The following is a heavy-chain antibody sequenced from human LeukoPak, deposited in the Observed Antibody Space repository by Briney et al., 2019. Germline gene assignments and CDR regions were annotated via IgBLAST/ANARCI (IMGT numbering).Heavy chain of an antibody. V-gene: IGHV3-23*01. Sequence: GGSLRLSCAASGFTFSSYAMSWVRQAPGKGLEWVSDISGSGGSTYYADSEKGRFTISRDNSKNTLYLQMNSLRAEDTAVYYCAKRGYYDSSGYFDYWGQGTLVTVSS. CDR3: AKRGYYDSSGYFDY. CDR1: GFTFSSYA. D-gene: IGHD3-22*01. J-gene: IGHJ4*02. CDR2: ISGSGGST.